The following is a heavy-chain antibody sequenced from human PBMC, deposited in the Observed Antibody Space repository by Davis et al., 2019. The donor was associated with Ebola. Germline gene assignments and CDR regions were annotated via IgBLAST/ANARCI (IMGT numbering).Heavy chain of an antibody. CDR3: ARDPGGHYGMDV. V-gene: IGHV3-53*01. CDR2: IFSAGST. D-gene: IGHD1-1*01. CDR1: GFTVSSNH. J-gene: IGHJ6*02. Sequence: PGGSLRLSCAASGFTVSSNHMNWVRQAPGKGLEWVSIIFSAGSTNYADSVKGRFTISRDNLKNTLYLEMNNLRAEDTAVYYCARDPGGHYGMDVWGQGTTVTVSS.